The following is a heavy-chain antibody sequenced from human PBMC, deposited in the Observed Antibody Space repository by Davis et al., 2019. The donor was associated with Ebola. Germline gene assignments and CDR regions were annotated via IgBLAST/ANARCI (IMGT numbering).Heavy chain of an antibody. V-gene: IGHV3-33*01. Sequence: GESLKISCAASGFTFSSYGMHWVRQAPGKGLEWVAVIWYDGSNKYYADSVKGRFTISRDNSKNTLYLQMNSLRAEDTAVYYCARVDERGDLDYWGQGTLVTVSS. CDR2: IWYDGSNK. CDR1: GFTFSSYG. J-gene: IGHJ4*02. CDR3: ARVDERGDLDY. D-gene: IGHD3-16*01.